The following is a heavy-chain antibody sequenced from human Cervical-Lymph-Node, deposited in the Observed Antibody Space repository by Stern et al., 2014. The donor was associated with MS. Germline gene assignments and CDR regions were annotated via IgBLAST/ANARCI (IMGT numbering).Heavy chain of an antibody. CDR2: IKPATGAT. CDR1: GYSFTDYY. CDR3: ARDLADYRYYFDS. J-gene: IGHJ4*02. D-gene: IGHD4-11*01. Sequence: VQLVESGTDVKKPGASAKVSCEASGYSFTDYYIHWVRQAPGQALEWMGWIKPATGATTYAQNFEGRVTMTRDTSITTAYMELSRLSSDDTAVYYCARDLADYRYYFDSWGPGTLVTVSS. V-gene: IGHV1-2*02.